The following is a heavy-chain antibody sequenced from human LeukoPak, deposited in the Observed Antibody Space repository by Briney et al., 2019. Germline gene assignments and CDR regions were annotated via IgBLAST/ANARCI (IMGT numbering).Heavy chain of an antibody. V-gene: IGHV3-33*01. D-gene: IGHD2-2*01. J-gene: IGHJ6*02. CDR3: ARDNMPVEVPAAKYYYYGMDV. CDR1: GFTFSSYG. Sequence: GGSLRLSCAASGFTFSSYGMHWVRQAPGKGLEWVAVIWYDGSNKYYADSVKGRFTISRDNSKNTLYLQMNSLRAEDTAVYYCARDNMPVEVPAAKYYYYGMDVWGQGTTVTVSS. CDR2: IWYDGSNK.